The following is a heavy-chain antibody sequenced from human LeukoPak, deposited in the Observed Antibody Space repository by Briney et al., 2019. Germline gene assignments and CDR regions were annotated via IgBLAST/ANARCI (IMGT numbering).Heavy chain of an antibody. CDR2: SDPYSGNR. Sequence: ASVKVSCKASGYTCTSYVINWLRQAPGQGLEWVGWSDPYSGNRNYVQKLQGRVVMTTDSSTGTASLELTNLRSDDTAVYYCARVEALFGGFGFEYWGQGTQVTVSS. V-gene: IGHV1-18*01. J-gene: IGHJ4*02. D-gene: IGHD3-16*01. CDR1: GYTCTSYV. CDR3: ARVEALFGGFGFEY.